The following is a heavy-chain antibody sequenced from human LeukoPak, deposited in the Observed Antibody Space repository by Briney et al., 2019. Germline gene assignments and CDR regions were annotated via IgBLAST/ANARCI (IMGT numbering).Heavy chain of an antibody. D-gene: IGHD3-22*01. CDR3: AKALTYYHENSDSI. CDR1: GFTFSDYY. Sequence: GGSLRLSCAVSGFTFSDYYMDWVRQAPGKGLEWVSVIYKDGRTFYIDSVKGRFTISRDNSKNTVYLEMNSLRAEDTAVYYCAKALTYYHENSDSIWGQGTLVTVSS. CDR2: IYKDGRT. J-gene: IGHJ4*02. V-gene: IGHV3-53*01.